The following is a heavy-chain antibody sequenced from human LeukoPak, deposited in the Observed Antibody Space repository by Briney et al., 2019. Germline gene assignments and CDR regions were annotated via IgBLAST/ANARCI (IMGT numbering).Heavy chain of an antibody. CDR3: AKARIAAAGTGAFDV. J-gene: IGHJ3*01. CDR1: GFTLSSYG. V-gene: IGHV3-23*01. Sequence: PGGSLRLPCAASGFTLSSYGMTWVRQAPGKGLEWVSAFSASDGSAQYAESVRGRFTISRDNSKNTLYLQMDSLRAEDTAVYYCAKARIAAAGTGAFDVWGQGATVTVSS. CDR2: FSASDGSA. D-gene: IGHD6-13*01.